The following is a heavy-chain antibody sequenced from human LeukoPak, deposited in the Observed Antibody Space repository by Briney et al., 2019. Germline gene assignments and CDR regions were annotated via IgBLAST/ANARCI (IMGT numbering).Heavy chain of an antibody. CDR3: ARDLLYYYGSGSYYVWFDP. Sequence: PSETLSLTCAVYGGSFNGYYWSWIRQPPGKGLEWIGEINHSGSTNYNPSLKSRVTISVDTSKNQFSLKLSSVTAADTAVYYCARDLLYYYGSGSYYVWFDPWGQGTLVTVSS. J-gene: IGHJ5*02. CDR2: INHSGST. CDR1: GGSFNGYY. V-gene: IGHV4-34*01. D-gene: IGHD3-10*01.